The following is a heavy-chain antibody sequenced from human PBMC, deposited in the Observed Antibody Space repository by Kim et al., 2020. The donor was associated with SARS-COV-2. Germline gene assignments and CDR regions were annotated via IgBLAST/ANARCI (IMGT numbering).Heavy chain of an antibody. Sequence: ASVKVSCKASGYTFTGYYMHWVRQAHGQGLEWMGRINPNSGGTNYAQKFQGRVTMTRDTSISTAYMELSRLRSDDTVVYYCARGGGVRGVDDAFDIWGQGTMVTVSS. V-gene: IGHV1-2*05. D-gene: IGHD3-10*01. J-gene: IGHJ3*02. CDR2: INPNSGGT. CDR3: ARGGGVRGVDDAFDI. CDR1: GYTFTGYY.